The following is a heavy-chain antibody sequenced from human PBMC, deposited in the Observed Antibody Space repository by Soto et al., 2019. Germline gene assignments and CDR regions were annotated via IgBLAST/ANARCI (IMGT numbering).Heavy chain of an antibody. Sequence: GGSLRLSCAASGFTFSSYSMNWVRQAPGKGLEWVSSISSSSSYIYYADSVKGRFTISRDNAKNSLYLQMNSLRAEDTAVYYCVRDNRYCSSTSCPYYFDYWGQGTLVTVSS. D-gene: IGHD2-2*01. J-gene: IGHJ4*02. CDR1: GFTFSSYS. CDR2: ISSSSSYI. CDR3: VRDNRYCSSTSCPYYFDY. V-gene: IGHV3-21*01.